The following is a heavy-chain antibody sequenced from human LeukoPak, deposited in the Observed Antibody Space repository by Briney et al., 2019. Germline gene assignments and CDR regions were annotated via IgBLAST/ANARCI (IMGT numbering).Heavy chain of an antibody. CDR2: ISSSSTYI. CDR1: GFTFSSYS. V-gene: IGHV3-21*01. J-gene: IGHJ4*02. CDR3: ASSSLGALDY. Sequence: GGSLRLSCAASGFTFSSYSMNWVRQAPGKGLEWVSSISSSSTYIYYADSVKGRFTISRDNAKNSLYLQMNSLRAEDTVVYYCASSSLGALDYWGQGTLVTVSS. D-gene: IGHD1-26*01.